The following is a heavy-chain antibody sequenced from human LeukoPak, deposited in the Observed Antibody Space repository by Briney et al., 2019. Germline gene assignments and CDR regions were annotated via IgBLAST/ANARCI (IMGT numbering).Heavy chain of an antibody. CDR1: GFTFSSYS. V-gene: IGHV3-48*04. D-gene: IGHD2-15*01. Sequence: PGGSLRLSCAASGFTFSSYSMNWVRQAPGKGLEWVSYISSSSSTIYYADSVKGRFTISRDNAKNSLYLQMNSLRAEDTAVYYCARDTIVVVVAATTARGIYYYYGMDVWGQGTTVTVSS. CDR3: ARDTIVVVVAATTARGIYYYYGMDV. CDR2: ISSSSSTI. J-gene: IGHJ6*02.